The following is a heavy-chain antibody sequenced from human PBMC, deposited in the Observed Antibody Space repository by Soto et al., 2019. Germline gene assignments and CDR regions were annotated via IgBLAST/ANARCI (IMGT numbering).Heavy chain of an antibody. J-gene: IGHJ4*02. V-gene: IGHV1-24*01. D-gene: IGHD3-3*01. CDR1: GYTLTKLS. Sequence: ASVKVSCKVSGYTLTKLSIHWVRQAPGKGLEWMGGFDPEDGETIYAQKFQDRVTITEDTSTSTAYMELSSLRSEDTAVYYCAAHGLYYDFWSGYPFFDYWGQGTLVTVSS. CDR3: AAHGLYYDFWSGYPFFDY. CDR2: FDPEDGET.